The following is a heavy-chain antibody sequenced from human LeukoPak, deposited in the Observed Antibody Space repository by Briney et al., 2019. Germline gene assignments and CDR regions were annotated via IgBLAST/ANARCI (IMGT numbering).Heavy chain of an antibody. Sequence: SETLSLTCAVYGGSFSGYYWSWIRQPPGKGLEWIGEINHSGSTNYNPSLKSRVTISVDTSKNQFSLELSSVTAADTAVYYCARGSSSSWYSAYYFDYWGQGTLVTVSS. CDR1: GGSFSGYY. V-gene: IGHV4-34*01. J-gene: IGHJ4*02. CDR2: INHSGST. D-gene: IGHD6-13*01. CDR3: ARGSSSSWYSAYYFDY.